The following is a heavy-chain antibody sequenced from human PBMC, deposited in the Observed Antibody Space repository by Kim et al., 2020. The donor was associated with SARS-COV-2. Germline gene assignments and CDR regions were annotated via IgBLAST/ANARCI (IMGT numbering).Heavy chain of an antibody. CDR2: IYHSGSS. D-gene: IGHD1-20*01. CDR1: GGSISSGRFY. J-gene: IGHJ3*01. CDR3: ARQTVTGTRDDTFYV. Sequence: SETLSLTCTVSGGSISSGRFYWSWIRQRPGEGLEWIGYIYHSGSSYYNPSLANRIVMSVDTSKNHFSLNLRSVTAADTAVYHGARQTVTGTRDDTFYVWG. V-gene: IGHV4-31*03.